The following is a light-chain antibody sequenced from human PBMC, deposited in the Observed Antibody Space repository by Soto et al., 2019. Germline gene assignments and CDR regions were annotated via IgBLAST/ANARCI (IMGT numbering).Light chain of an antibody. CDR3: GSYSNTATRV. V-gene: IGLV2-14*01. J-gene: IGLJ7*01. CDR2: EVN. CDR1: SSDVGGYNF. Sequence: QSALTQPASVSGSPGQSITISCTGSSSDVGGYNFVSGFQQHPGKAPKLIIYEVNNRPSGVSNRFSASKSGNTASLTISGLQAEDEADYYCGSYSNTATRVFGGGTQLTVL.